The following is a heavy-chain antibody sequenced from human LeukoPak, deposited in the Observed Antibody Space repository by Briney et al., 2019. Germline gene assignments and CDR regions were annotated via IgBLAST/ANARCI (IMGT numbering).Heavy chain of an antibody. CDR3: ARAPGIAAAGPP. V-gene: IGHV3-74*01. Sequence: GGSLRLSCAASGFTFSSYWMHWVRQAPGKGLVWVSRINSDGSSTSYADSVKGRFTISRDNAKNTLYLQMNSLRAEDTAVYYCARAPGIAAAGPPWGQGTLVTVSS. D-gene: IGHD6-13*01. J-gene: IGHJ5*02. CDR2: INSDGSST. CDR1: GFTFSSYW.